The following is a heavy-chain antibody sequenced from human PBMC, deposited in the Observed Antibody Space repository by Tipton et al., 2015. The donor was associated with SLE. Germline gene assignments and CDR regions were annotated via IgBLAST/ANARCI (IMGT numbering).Heavy chain of an antibody. V-gene: IGHV1-46*02. J-gene: IGHJ4*02. CDR2: INPSGSLT. CDR1: GYTFNTYF. Sequence: QLVQSGAEVKKSGASVKVSCKASGYTFNTYFIHWVRQAPGQGLEWVGIINPSGSLTSYAQQFQGRVTVTSDTSTSTVYMELSGLRSEDTAVYYCATAGNSGWYAFDNWGQGTLVTVSS. CDR3: ATAGNSGWYAFDN. D-gene: IGHD6-19*01.